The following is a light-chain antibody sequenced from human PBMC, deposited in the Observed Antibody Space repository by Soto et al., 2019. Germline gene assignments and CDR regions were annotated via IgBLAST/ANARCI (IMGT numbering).Light chain of an antibody. CDR2: GNS. J-gene: IGLJ2*01. CDR1: SSNIGAGYD. Sequence: QSVLTQPPSVSGAPGQRVTISCTGSSSNIGAGYDVHWYQQLPGTAPKLLIYGNSNRPSGVPDRFSGSKSGTSASLAITGLQAEDEADYYCQSYHSSVSGHVVFGGGTQLTVL. CDR3: QSYHSSVSGHVV. V-gene: IGLV1-40*01.